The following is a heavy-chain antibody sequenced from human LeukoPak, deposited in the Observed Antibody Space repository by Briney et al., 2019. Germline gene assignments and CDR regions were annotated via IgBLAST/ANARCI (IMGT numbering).Heavy chain of an antibody. Sequence: GGSLRLSCAASGFTFSDYYMSWIRQAPGKGLEWVSGIGASGGSTYYADSVKGRFTISRDNSKNTLYLQMNSLRTEDTAVYYCAKAEGYDILTGLDYWGQGTLVTVSS. CDR3: AKAEGYDILTGLDY. CDR2: IGASGGST. J-gene: IGHJ4*02. V-gene: IGHV3-23*01. CDR1: GFTFSDYY. D-gene: IGHD3-9*01.